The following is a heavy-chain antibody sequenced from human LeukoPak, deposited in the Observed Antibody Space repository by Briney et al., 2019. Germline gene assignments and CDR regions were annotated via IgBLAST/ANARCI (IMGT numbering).Heavy chain of an antibody. CDR2: INHSGST. CDR1: GGSFREYY. Sequence: SETLSLTCAVYGGSFREYYWTWIRQPPGKGLEWIGEINHSGSTNYNPSLKSRVTISVDTSKNQFSLKLSSVTAADTAVYYCARMVSLRYFDWFDPWGQGTLVTVSS. J-gene: IGHJ5*02. V-gene: IGHV4-34*01. CDR3: ARMVSLRYFDWFDP. D-gene: IGHD3-9*01.